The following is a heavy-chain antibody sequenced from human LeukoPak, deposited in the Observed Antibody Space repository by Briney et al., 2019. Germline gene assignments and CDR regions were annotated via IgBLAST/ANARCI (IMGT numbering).Heavy chain of an antibody. CDR1: GFTFSSYS. CDR3: ARDYADYVGYFFLDY. D-gene: IGHD4-17*01. Sequence: GGSLRLSCAASGFTFSSYSMNWVRQAPGKGLEWVSYISSSSSTIYYADSVKGRFTISRDNAKNSLYLQMNSLRAEDTAVYYCARDYADYVGYFFLDYWGQGTLVTVSS. J-gene: IGHJ4*02. CDR2: ISSSSSTI. V-gene: IGHV3-48*01.